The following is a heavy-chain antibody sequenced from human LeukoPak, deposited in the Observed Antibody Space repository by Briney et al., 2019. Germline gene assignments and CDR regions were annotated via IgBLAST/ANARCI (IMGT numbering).Heavy chain of an antibody. CDR2: IRRKTDGETT. CDR1: VFTFSNVW. CDR3: VTDLVIKGYFDY. Sequence: GESLRLSCAASVFTFSNVWMSWVRQVPWKGLEWVGRIRRKTDGETTDHAAPVKGRFTISRDDSKNTPYLQMNSLKTEDTAVYYCVTDLVIKGYFDYWGQGALVTVSS. J-gene: IGHJ4*02. V-gene: IGHV3-15*01. D-gene: IGHD2-21*01.